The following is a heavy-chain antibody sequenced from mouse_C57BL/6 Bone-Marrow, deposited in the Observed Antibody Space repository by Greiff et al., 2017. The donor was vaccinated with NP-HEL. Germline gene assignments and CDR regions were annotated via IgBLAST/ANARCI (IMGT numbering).Heavy chain of an antibody. V-gene: IGHV6-3*01. CDR2: IRLKSDNHAT. Sequence: EVQGVESGGGLVQPGGSMKLSCVASGFPFSNYWMNWVRQSPEKGLEWVAQIRLKSDNHATHYAESVKGRFTISRDDSKSSVYLQMNNLGAEDTGIYYCGGWALDYWGQGTTLTVSS. CDR1: GFPFSNYW. J-gene: IGHJ2*01. D-gene: IGHD1-1*02. CDR3: GGWALDY.